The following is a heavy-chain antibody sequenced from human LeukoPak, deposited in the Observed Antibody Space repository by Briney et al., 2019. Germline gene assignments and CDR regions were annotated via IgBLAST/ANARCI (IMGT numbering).Heavy chain of an antibody. D-gene: IGHD6-6*01. Sequence: GGSLRLSCAASGSTFSSYWMSWVRQAPGKGLEWVANIKQDGSDKYYVDSVKGRFTISRDNSKNTLYLQMNSLRVEDTAVYYCAKDQKSKSSSSNYYYYYMDVWGKGTTVTVSS. CDR3: AKDQKSKSSSSNYYYYYMDV. CDR2: IKQDGSDK. CDR1: GSTFSSYW. J-gene: IGHJ6*03. V-gene: IGHV3-7*01.